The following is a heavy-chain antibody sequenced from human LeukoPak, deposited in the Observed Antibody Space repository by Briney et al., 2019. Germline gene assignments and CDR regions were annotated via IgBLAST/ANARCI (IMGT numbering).Heavy chain of an antibody. CDR3: ARKEGSSWTFDY. CDR2: ISGSGGST. CDR1: GLTFSSYA. J-gene: IGHJ4*02. V-gene: IGHV3-23*01. Sequence: GSLRLSCAASGLTFSSYAMSWVRQAPGEGLEWVSAISGSGGSTYYADSVKGRFTISRDNSKNTLYLQMNSLRAEDTAVYYCARKEGSSWTFDYWGQGTLVTVSS. D-gene: IGHD6-13*01.